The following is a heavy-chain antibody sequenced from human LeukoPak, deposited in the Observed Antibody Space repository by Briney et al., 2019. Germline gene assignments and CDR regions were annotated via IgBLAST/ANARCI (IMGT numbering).Heavy chain of an antibody. CDR1: GGSISSYY. J-gene: IGHJ4*02. CDR2: IYYSGST. CDR3: ARTVTPTPFFDY. V-gene: IGHV4-59*01. Sequence: SETLSLTCTVSGGSISSYYWSWIRQPPGKELEWIGYIYYSGSTNYNPSLKSRVTISVDTSKNQFSLKLSSVTAADTAVYYCARTVTPTPFFDYWGQGTLVTVSS. D-gene: IGHD4-17*01.